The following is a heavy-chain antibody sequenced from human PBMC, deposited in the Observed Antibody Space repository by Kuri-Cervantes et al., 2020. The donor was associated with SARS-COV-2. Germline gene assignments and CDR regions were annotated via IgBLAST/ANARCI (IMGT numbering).Heavy chain of an antibody. V-gene: IGHV3-74*01. D-gene: IGHD6-13*01. CDR2: INSDGSST. CDR3: ARGPLYSSSWYDWFDP. J-gene: IGHJ5*02. CDR1: GFTSSSYW. Sequence: GGSLRLSCAASGFTSSSYWMHWVRQAPGKGLVWVSRINSDGSSTSYADSVKGRFTISRDNAKNTLYLQMNSPRAEDTAVYYCARGPLYSSSWYDWFDPWGQGTLVTVSS.